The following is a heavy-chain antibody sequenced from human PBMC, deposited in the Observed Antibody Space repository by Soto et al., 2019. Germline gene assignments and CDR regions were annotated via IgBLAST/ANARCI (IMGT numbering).Heavy chain of an antibody. CDR2: ISGSGATT. V-gene: IGHV3-23*01. CDR3: AKRQVVYYYYGMDV. J-gene: IGHJ6*02. Sequence: VGSLRLSCAASGFTFSSYAMSWVRQAPGKGLEWVSAISGSGATTYYADSVKGRFTISRDNSKNTLYLQMNSLRAEDTAVYYCAKRQVVYYYYGMDVWGQGTTVTVSS. CDR1: GFTFSSYA.